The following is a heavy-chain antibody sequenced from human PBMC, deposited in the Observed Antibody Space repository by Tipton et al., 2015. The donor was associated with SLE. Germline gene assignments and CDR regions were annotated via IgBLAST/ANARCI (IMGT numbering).Heavy chain of an antibody. CDR1: GFTFSSYW. Sequence: GSLRLSCAASGFTFSSYWMHWVRQAPGKGLVWVSRINSDGSSTSYADSVKGRFTISRDNAKNTLYLQMNSLRAEDTAVYYCAKGTYSSSWSAFDIWGQGTMVTVSS. V-gene: IGHV3-74*01. CDR3: AKGTYSSSWSAFDI. J-gene: IGHJ3*02. CDR2: INSDGSST. D-gene: IGHD6-13*01.